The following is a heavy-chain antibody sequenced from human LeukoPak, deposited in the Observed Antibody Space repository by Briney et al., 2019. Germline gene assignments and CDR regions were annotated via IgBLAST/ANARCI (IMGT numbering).Heavy chain of an antibody. V-gene: IGHV3-53*01. CDR1: GFTVSSNY. J-gene: IGHJ4*02. D-gene: IGHD3-16*01. CDR2: IYSGGST. CDR3: ARALYDLYFDY. Sequence: AGGSLRFSCAASGFTVSSNYMSGVRQAPVLGLVWVSVIYSGGSTYYADSVKGRFTISRDNSKNTLYLQMNSLRAEDTAVYYCARALYDLYFDYWGQGTLVTVSS.